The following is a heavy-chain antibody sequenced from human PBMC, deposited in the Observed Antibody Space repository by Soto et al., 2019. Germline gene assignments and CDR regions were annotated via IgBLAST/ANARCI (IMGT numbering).Heavy chain of an antibody. Sequence: ASVKVSCKASGYTFTGYYMHWVRQAPGQGLEWMGWINPNSGGTNYAQKFQGRVTMTRDTSISTAYMELSRLRSDDTAVYYCAREWDSPPLIRFLEPGEDGMDVWGQGTTVTVSS. V-gene: IGHV1-2*02. CDR2: INPNSGGT. J-gene: IGHJ6*02. D-gene: IGHD3-3*01. CDR3: AREWDSPPLIRFLEPGEDGMDV. CDR1: GYTFTGYY.